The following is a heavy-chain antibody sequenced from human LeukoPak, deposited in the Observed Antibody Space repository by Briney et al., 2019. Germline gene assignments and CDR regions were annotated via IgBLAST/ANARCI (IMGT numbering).Heavy chain of an antibody. CDR1: GYSFTSYW. J-gene: IGHJ3*02. CDR2: IYPGDSDT. Sequence: GESLKISCKGSGYSFTSYWIVWVRQMPGKGLEWMGSIYPGDSDTRYSPSFQGQVTISADKSISTAYLQWSSLKASDTAMYYCAMHRRDGYDAFDIWGQETMVTVSS. CDR3: AMHRRDGYDAFDI. D-gene: IGHD5-12*01. V-gene: IGHV5-51*01.